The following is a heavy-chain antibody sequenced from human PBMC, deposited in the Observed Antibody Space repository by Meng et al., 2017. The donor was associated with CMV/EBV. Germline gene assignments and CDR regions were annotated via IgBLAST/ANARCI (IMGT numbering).Heavy chain of an antibody. V-gene: IGHV2-70*20. CDR3: ARMRITETTSGYYYYYGMDV. CDR2: IDWDDDK. J-gene: IGHJ6*02. D-gene: IGHD1-7*01. CDR1: GFSLSTSGMC. Sequence: SGPTLVKPTQTLTLTCTFSGFSLSTSGMCVSWVRQPPGKALEWLALIDWDDDKYYSTSLKTRLTISKDTSKNQVVLTMTNMDPVDTATYYCARMRITETTSGYYYYYGMDVWGQGTTVTVSS.